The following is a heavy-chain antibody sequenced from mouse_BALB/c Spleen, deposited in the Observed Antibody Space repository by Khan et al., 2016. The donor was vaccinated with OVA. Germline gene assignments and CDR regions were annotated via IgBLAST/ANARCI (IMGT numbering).Heavy chain of an antibody. V-gene: IGHV2-2*02. Sequence: QVRLQQSGPGLVQPSQSLSITCTVSGFSLTSYGVHWVRQSPGKGLEWLGVICRCGSTDYNAAFISRLSISKYNSKSQVFFKLNSLQANDTAIYYCARNFDYDEGLAYWGQGTMVTVSA. CDR3: ARNFDYDEGLAY. CDR1: GFSLTSYG. D-gene: IGHD2-4*01. CDR2: ICRCGST. J-gene: IGHJ3*01.